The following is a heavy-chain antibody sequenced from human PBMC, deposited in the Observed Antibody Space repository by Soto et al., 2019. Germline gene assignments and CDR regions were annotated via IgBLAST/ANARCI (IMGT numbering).Heavy chain of an antibody. CDR3: ARDPNPAAAAYYYHYGLDV. CDR2: VSYDGRNK. J-gene: IGHJ6*02. CDR1: GFTFTSNP. D-gene: IGHD6-13*01. V-gene: IGHV3-30*04. Sequence: QVQLVESGGGVVQPGRSLRLSCAASGFTFTSNPMHWVRQAPGKGLEWVAVVSYDGRNKYYADSVKGRFTISRDNSKTPLSLHLNSLRGEDTAVYYCARDPNPAAAAYYYHYGLDVWPQGTTVTLSS.